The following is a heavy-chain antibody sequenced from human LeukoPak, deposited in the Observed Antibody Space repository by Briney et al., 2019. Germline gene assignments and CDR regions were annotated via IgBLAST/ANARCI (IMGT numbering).Heavy chain of an antibody. Sequence: GGTLRLSCAASGFTFSSYGMHWVRQAPGQGLGWVAVIWYDGSNKYYANSVKGRFTISRDNSKNTLYLQMNSLRAEDTALYYCASSRSSTWYGLKYWGQGTLVTVSS. CDR1: GFTFSSYG. J-gene: IGHJ4*02. D-gene: IGHD6-13*01. V-gene: IGHV3-33*08. CDR3: ASSRSSTWYGLKY. CDR2: IWYDGSNK.